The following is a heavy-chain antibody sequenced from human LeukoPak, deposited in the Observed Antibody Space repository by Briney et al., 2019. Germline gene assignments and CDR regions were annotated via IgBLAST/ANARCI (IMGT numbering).Heavy chain of an antibody. Sequence: GASVKVSCKASGGTFSSYAISWVRQAPGQGLEWMGGIIPIFGTANYAQKFQGRVTITADESTSTAYMELSSLRSEDTAVYYCARAPADYGGNPGGKWFDPWGQGTLVTVSS. CDR1: GGTFSSYA. CDR3: ARAPADYGGNPGGKWFDP. D-gene: IGHD4-23*01. V-gene: IGHV1-69*13. J-gene: IGHJ5*02. CDR2: IIPIFGTA.